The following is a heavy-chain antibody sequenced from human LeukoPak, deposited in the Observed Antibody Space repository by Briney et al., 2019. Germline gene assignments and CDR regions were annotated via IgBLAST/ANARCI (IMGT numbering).Heavy chain of an antibody. J-gene: IGHJ5*02. CDR2: INHSGST. CDR1: GGSFSGYY. V-gene: IGHV4-34*01. CDR3: ASLFYYGSGSYYQGWFDP. D-gene: IGHD3-10*01. Sequence: SETLSLTCAVYGGSFSGYYLSWIRQPPGKGLEWIGEINHSGSTNYNPSLKSRVTISVDTSKNQFSLKLSSVTAADTAVYYCASLFYYGSGSYYQGWFDPWGQGTLVTVSS.